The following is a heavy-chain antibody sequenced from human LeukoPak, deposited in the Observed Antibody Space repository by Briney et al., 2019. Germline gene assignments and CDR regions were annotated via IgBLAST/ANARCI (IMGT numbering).Heavy chain of an antibody. CDR1: GFPFSNSY. CDR3: ARDLNYNFDF. CDR2: IDNDGST. D-gene: IGHD5-24*01. V-gene: IGHV3-74*01. J-gene: IGHJ4*02. Sequence: GGSLKLSCAASGFPFSNSYMNWVRQAPGKGLVWVSRIDNDGSTSYADSVKGRFTISRDNAKSTLYLQMNSLRAEDTALYYCARDLNYNFDFWGQGTLVTVSS.